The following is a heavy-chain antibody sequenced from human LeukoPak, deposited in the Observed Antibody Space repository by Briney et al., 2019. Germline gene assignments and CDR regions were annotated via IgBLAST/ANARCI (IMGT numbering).Heavy chain of an antibody. CDR3: ARGDRDLYCSSTSCYPVL. D-gene: IGHD2-2*01. CDR1: GFTFSSYS. Sequence: GGSLRLSCVASGFTFSSYSMNWVRQAPGKGLEWVSSISSSSSYIYYADSVKGRFTISRDNAKNSLYLQMNRLRAEDTAVYYCARGDRDLYCSSTSCYPVLGGQGTLVTVSS. V-gene: IGHV3-21*01. CDR2: ISSSSSYI. J-gene: IGHJ4*02.